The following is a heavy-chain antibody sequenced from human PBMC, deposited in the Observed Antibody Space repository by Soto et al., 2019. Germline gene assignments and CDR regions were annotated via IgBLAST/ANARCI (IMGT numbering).Heavy chain of an antibody. J-gene: IGHJ4*02. D-gene: IGHD1-26*01. CDR3: ARQESGTDY. CDR1: GFTFRTYG. V-gene: IGHV3-30*03. CDR2: ISSDGRET. Sequence: QVQLVESGGGVVQPGRSLRLSCAAAGFTFRTYGMNWVRQAPGRGLEWVAIISSDGRETYYADSVKGRFTISRDNSENTLYLQMSSLIFEDTAVYYCARQESGTDYWGRGTLVTVSS.